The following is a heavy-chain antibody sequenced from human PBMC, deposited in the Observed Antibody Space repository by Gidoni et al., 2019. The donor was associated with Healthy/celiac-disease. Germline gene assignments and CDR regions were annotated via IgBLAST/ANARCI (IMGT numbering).Heavy chain of an antibody. V-gene: IGHV3-48*03. Sequence: SGFTFSSYEMNWVRQAPGKGLEWVSYISSSGSTIYYADSVKGRFTISRDNAKNSLYLQMNSLRAEDTAVYYCARGITGTTGEYFDYWGQGTLVTVSS. CDR2: ISSSGSTI. CDR3: ARGITGTTGEYFDY. CDR1: GFTFSSYE. J-gene: IGHJ4*02. D-gene: IGHD1-20*01.